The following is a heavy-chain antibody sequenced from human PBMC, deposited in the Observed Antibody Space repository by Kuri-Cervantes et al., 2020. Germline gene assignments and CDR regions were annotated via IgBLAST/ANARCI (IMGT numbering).Heavy chain of an antibody. D-gene: IGHD6-19*01. CDR2: IIPIFGTA. CDR1: GCTFSSHA. Sequence: SVKVSCKASGCTFSSHAISWVRQAPGQGLEWMGGIIPIFGTANYAQKFQGRVTITTDESTSTAYMELSSLRSEDTAVYYCAAWGWMSAFDIWGQGTMVTVSS. CDR3: AAWGWMSAFDI. J-gene: IGHJ3*02. V-gene: IGHV1-69*05.